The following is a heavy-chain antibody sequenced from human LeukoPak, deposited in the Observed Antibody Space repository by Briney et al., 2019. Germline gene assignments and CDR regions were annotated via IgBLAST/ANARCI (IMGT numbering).Heavy chain of an antibody. D-gene: IGHD5-18*01. CDR2: IESNGLT. CDR3: ARDKTRGLGYSYSKSGNYFDY. Sequence: GGSLRLSCEASGFTFSSYWMHWVRQVPGKGLMWVSRIESNGLTLYADSVRDRFTISRDNGKSTIYLQMNSLRAEDTAVYSCARDKTRGLGYSYSKSGNYFDYWGQGTLVTVSS. CDR1: GFTFSSYW. V-gene: IGHV3-74*01. J-gene: IGHJ4*02.